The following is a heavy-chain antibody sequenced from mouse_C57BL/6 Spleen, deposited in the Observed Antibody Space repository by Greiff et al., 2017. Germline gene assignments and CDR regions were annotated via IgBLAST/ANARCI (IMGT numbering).Heavy chain of an antibody. Sequence: DVKLVESVAELVRPGASVKLSCTASGFNIKNTYMHWVKQRPEQGLEWIGRIDPANGNTKYAPKFQGKATITADTSSNTAYLQLSSLTTEDTAIFYCSRDYGNYRYFDVWGTWATVTVSS. D-gene: IGHD2-1*01. CDR1: GFNIKNTY. CDR3: SRDYGNYRYFDV. V-gene: IGHV14-3*01. J-gene: IGHJ1*03. CDR2: IDPANGNT.